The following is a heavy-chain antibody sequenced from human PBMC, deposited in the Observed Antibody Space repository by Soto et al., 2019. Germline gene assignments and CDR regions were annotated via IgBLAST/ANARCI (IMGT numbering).Heavy chain of an antibody. CDR1: GFTFSSYG. CDR2: ISYDGSNK. D-gene: IGHD2-15*01. CDR3: AKDLKTSGYCSGGSCYSLVVDY. V-gene: IGHV3-30*18. Sequence: QVQLVESGGGVVQPGRSLRLSCAASGFTFSSYGMHWVRQAPGKGLEWVAVISYDGSNKYYADSVKGRFTISRDNSKNTLYLQMNSLRAEDTAVYYCAKDLKTSGYCSGGSCYSLVVDYWGQGTLVTVSS. J-gene: IGHJ4*02.